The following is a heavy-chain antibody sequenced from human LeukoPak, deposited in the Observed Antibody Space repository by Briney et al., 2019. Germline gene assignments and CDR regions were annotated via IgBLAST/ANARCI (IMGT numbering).Heavy chain of an antibody. Sequence: GGSLRLSCAASGFTFSSYAMNWVRRAPGKGLEWGSYISSGSSTTYYADSVKGRFTISRDNAENSLYLQMNSLRAEDTAVYYCASEEGRYYGMGVWGQGTTVTVSS. V-gene: IGHV3-48*01. CDR3: ASEEGRYYGMGV. CDR2: ISSGSSTT. CDR1: GFTFSSYA. J-gene: IGHJ6*02.